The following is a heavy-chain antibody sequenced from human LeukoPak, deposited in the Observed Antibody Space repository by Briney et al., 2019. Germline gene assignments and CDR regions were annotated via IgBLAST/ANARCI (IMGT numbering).Heavy chain of an antibody. CDR3: ANVFGLFGY. CDR1: GFTLDAFA. CDR2: ISANAASI. Sequence: GRSLRLSCAASGFTLDAFAMHWVRQAPGKGLEWVSGISANAASIAYADSVKGRFSISRDNSKNTLYLQMNSLRAEDTAVYYCANVFGLFGYWGQGTLVTVSS. D-gene: IGHD3-16*01. J-gene: IGHJ4*02. V-gene: IGHV3-9*01.